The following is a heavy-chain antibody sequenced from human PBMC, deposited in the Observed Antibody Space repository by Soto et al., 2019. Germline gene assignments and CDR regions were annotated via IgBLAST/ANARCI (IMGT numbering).Heavy chain of an antibody. J-gene: IGHJ6*02. V-gene: IGHV4-61*01. CDR3: ARASLGIGYYYYGMDV. Sequence: SETLSLTCTVSGGSVSSGSYYWSWIRQPPGKGLEWIGYIYYSGSTNYNPSLKSRVTISVDTSKNQFSLKLSSVTAADTAVYYCARASLGIGYYYYGMDVWGQGTTVTVSS. CDR1: GGSVSSGSYY. CDR2: IYYSGST. D-gene: IGHD3-16*01.